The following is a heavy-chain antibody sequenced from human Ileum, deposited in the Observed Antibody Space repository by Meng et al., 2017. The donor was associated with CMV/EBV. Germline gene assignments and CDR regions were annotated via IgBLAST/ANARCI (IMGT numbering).Heavy chain of an antibody. CDR3: ARGVRSLTLFVVAARDYSFDK. CDR1: NGSIRNSSYY. J-gene: IGHJ4*02. Sequence: GSLRLSCSASNGSIRNSSYYWGWIRQPPGKGLEWIGSIYYSGTTYYNPSLKSRVTMSVDTSRNQFSLKLKSVTAADTAVYYCARGVRSLTLFVVAARDYSFDKWGLGRLVTVSS. D-gene: IGHD2-15*01. V-gene: IGHV4-39*07. CDR2: IYYSGTT.